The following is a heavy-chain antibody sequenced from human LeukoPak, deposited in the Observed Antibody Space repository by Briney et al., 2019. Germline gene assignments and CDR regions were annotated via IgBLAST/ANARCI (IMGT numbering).Heavy chain of an antibody. V-gene: IGHV3-23*01. CDR2: ISGSGGST. CDR3: AEDQPAITMVRGLNC. CDR1: GFTFSSYA. J-gene: IGHJ4*02. Sequence: GGSLRLSCAASGFTFSSYAMSWVRQAPGKGLEWVSAISGSGGSTYYADSVKGRFTISRGNSKNTLYLQMNSLRAEDTAVYYCAEDQPAITMVRGLNCWGQGTLVTVSS. D-gene: IGHD3-10*01.